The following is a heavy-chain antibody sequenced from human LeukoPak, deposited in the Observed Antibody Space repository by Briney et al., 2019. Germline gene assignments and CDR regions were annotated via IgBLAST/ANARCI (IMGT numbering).Heavy chain of an antibody. CDR3: ATPGAAAADFFDY. CDR1: GFTFSSYW. V-gene: IGHV3-7*01. J-gene: IGHJ4*02. Sequence: PGGSLRLSCAASGFTFSSYWLSWVRQAPGKGLEWVANIKQDGSEKYYVDSVKGRFTISRDNAKNSLYLQMNSLRAEDTAVYHCATPGAAAADFFDYWGQGTLVTVSS. D-gene: IGHD6-13*01. CDR2: IKQDGSEK.